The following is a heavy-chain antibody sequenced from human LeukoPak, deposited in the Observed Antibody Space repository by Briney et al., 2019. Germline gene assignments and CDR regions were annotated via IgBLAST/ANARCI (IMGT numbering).Heavy chain of an antibody. CDR2: IYTSGRT. J-gene: IGHJ6*03. V-gene: IGHV4-61*02. CDR1: GGSISSSSYY. Sequence: SETLSLTCIVSGGSISSSSYYWGWIRQPPGKGLEWIGRIYTSGRTNYNPSLKSRVTISVDTSKNQFSLKVSSVTAADPAVYYCTRAPDFFYYYYMDVWGKGTTVTISS. CDR3: TRAPDFFYYYYMDV.